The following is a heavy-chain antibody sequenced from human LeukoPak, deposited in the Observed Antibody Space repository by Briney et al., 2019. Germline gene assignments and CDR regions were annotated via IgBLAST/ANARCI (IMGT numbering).Heavy chain of an antibody. CDR1: GGSISSGGYS. D-gene: IGHD6-13*01. Sequence: SQTLSLTCAVSGGSISSGGYSWSWIRQPPGKGLEWIGYIYHSGSTYYNPPLKSRVTISVDRSKNQFSLKLSSVTAADTAVYYCARALAAANNWFDPWGQGTLVTVSS. CDR2: IYHSGST. CDR3: ARALAAANNWFDP. J-gene: IGHJ5*02. V-gene: IGHV4-30-2*01.